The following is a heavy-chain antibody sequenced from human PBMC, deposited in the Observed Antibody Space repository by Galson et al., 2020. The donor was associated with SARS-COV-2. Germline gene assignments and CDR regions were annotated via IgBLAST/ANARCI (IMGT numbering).Heavy chain of an antibody. CDR2: ISGSGGST. CDR3: AKALSGDYLDRSGYYYICAFDI. J-gene: IGHJ3*02. CDR1: GFSFSAYA. V-gene: IGHV3-23*01. Sequence: GGSLRLSCTASGFSFSAYAMSWVRQAPGKGLERVSAISGSGGSTYYADSVKGRFTISRDNSKNTLYLQMNSLRAEDTAVYYCAKALSGDYLDRSGYYYICAFDIWGQGTMVTVSS. D-gene: IGHD3-22*01.